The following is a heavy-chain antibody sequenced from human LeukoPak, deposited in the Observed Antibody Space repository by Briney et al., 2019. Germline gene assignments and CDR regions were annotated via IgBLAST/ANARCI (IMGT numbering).Heavy chain of an antibody. CDR3: ARDNDSRDPPHFDY. D-gene: IGHD3-16*01. J-gene: IGHJ4*02. CDR1: GVTFSNFA. V-gene: IGHV1-69*06. CDR2: IIPIFGTA. Sequence: ASVKVSCKASGVTFSNFAISWVRQAPGQGLEWMGGIIPIFGTANYAQKFQGRVTITADKSTSTAYMELSGLRSEDTAVYYCARDNDSRDPPHFDYWGRGTLVTVSA.